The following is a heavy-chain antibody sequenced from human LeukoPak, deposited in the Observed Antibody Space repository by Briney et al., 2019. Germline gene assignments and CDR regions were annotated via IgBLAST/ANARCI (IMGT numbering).Heavy chain of an antibody. V-gene: IGHV4-4*02. CDR1: GGSISSNNW. Sequence: SETLSLTCAVSGGSISSNNWWGWVRQPPGKGLEWIGEIYHSGSPNYNPSLKSRVTISVDKSRNHFSLNLSSVTAADTAVYYCARSPAGAAAGTYYFDYWGQGTLVTVSS. CDR2: IYHSGSP. CDR3: ARSPAGAAAGTYYFDY. D-gene: IGHD6-13*01. J-gene: IGHJ4*02.